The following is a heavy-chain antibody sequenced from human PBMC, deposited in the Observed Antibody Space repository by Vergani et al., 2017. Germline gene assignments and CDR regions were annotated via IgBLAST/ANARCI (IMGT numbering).Heavy chain of an antibody. CDR1: GYTFTDYY. Sequence: VQLVQSGAEVKKPGATVKISCKVSGYTFTDYYMHWVRQAPGQGLEWMAIINPSGGGTSYAQKFQGRVTMTRDTSTSTVYMEVSSLRSDDTAVYYCARDVGSGSYLFDYWGQGTLVTVSS. V-gene: IGHV1-46*01. J-gene: IGHJ4*02. CDR2: INPSGGGT. CDR3: ARDVGSGSYLFDY. D-gene: IGHD1-26*01.